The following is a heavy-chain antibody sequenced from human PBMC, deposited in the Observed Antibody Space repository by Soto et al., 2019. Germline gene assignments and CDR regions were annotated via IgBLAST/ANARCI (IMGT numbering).Heavy chain of an antibody. CDR3: ARQLSHICDS. CDR1: GYKFGSAW. J-gene: IGHJ4*02. V-gene: IGHV5-51*01. D-gene: IGHD3-3*02. Sequence: EVQLVQSGADIKKPGESLKISCKGVGYKFGSAWIGWVRQMPGKGLEWMGIIKPGTSDIRYSPSCRGHVTISADEAVSTAYLQWSSLKASDPAMYYCARQLSHICDSWGQGTLVTVSS. CDR2: IKPGTSDI.